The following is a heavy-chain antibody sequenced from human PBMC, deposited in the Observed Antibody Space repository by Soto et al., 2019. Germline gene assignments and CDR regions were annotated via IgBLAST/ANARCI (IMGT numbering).Heavy chain of an antibody. V-gene: IGHV4-61*08. Sequence: PSETLSLTCIVSGASVSSDAYYWTWIRQSPGKGLGWIGYIHPSGRTNYNPSLKSRVTISLDTSKNPVSLRVTSVTAADTAVFYCARLPDINGWPFDYWGQGTLVTVSS. CDR3: ARLPDINGWPFDY. J-gene: IGHJ4*02. CDR2: IHPSGRT. CDR1: GASVSSDAYY. D-gene: IGHD3-9*01.